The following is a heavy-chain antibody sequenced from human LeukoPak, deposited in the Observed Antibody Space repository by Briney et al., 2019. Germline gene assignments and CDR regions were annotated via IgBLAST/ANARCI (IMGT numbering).Heavy chain of an antibody. CDR3: ALLAVASDFDY. J-gene: IGHJ4*02. CDR1: GFMFRSFE. V-gene: IGHV3-48*03. CDR2: ISGGASTM. Sequence: GGSLRLSCAASGFMFRSFEMYWVRQAPGKGLEWVAYISGGASTMYYADSVKGRFTISRDDAKNSLLLQMNSLRAEDTAVYYCALLAVASDFDYWGQGTLVTVSS. D-gene: IGHD6-19*01.